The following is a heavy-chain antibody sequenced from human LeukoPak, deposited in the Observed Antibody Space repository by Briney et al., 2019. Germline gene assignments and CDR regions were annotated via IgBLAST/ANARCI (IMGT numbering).Heavy chain of an antibody. V-gene: IGHV4-39*02. CDR1: GDSIISTTYY. D-gene: IGHD6-13*01. J-gene: IGHJ4*02. Sequence: PSETLSRTCTVSGDSIISTTYYWSWIRQPPGKGLEWFENIYFTGTTFYNPSLKSRVIMSIGTSKNHFSLDLNSVTAADMAVYYCARGLYDGGSWFHFDSWGQGTLVTVSS. CDR3: ARGLYDGGSWFHFDS. CDR2: IYFTGTT.